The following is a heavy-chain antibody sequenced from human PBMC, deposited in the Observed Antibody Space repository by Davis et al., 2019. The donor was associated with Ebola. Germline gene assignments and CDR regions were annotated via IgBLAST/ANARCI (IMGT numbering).Heavy chain of an antibody. J-gene: IGHJ6*04. V-gene: IGHV4-31*03. CDR2: IYYSGST. CDR1: GGSISSGGYY. Sequence: SETLSLTCTVSGGSISSGGYYWSWIRQLPGKGLEWIGYIYYSGSTNYNPSLKSRVTISVDTSKNQFSLKLSSVTAAETAVYYCARVGIAARRGYYYYGMDVWGKGTTVTVSS. D-gene: IGHD6-6*01. CDR3: ARVGIAARRGYYYYGMDV.